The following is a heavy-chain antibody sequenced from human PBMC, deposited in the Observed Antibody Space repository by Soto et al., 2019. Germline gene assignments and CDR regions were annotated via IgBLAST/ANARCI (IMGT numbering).Heavy chain of an antibody. CDR1: GFTFSASS. CDR3: AIEGAGFGY. V-gene: IGHV3-73*01. CDR2: IRSKANNYAT. D-gene: IGHD1-26*01. J-gene: IGHJ4*02. Sequence: EFQLVESGGGLVQPGGSVRLSCAASGFTFSASSMHWVRQAAGKGLEWLGRIRSKANNYATVYSEVLKGRSIISRDESQDTMFLEMNNLRTVDTAMYYCAIEGAGFGYWGQGTLVTVSS.